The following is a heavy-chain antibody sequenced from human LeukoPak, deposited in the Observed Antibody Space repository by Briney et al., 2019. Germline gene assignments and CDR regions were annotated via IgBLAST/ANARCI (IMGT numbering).Heavy chain of an antibody. D-gene: IGHD3-22*01. CDR3: ARQSYYDSSGYSPLSAFDI. CDR1: GYSFTSYW. CDR2: IYPGDSDT. Sequence: GESLKISCKGSGYSFTSYWIGWVRQMPGKDLEWMGIIYPGDSDTRYRPSFQGQVTISADKSISTAYLQWSSLKALDTAMYYCARQSYYDSSGYSPLSAFDIWGQGTMVTVSS. J-gene: IGHJ3*02. V-gene: IGHV5-51*01.